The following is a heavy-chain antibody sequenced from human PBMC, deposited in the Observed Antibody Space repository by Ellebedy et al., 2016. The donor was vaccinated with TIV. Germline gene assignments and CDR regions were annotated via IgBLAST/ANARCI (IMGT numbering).Heavy chain of an antibody. V-gene: IGHV3-53*01. D-gene: IGHD3-10*01. CDR2: IYSGGVT. CDR3: ARSPYDSWFH. CDR1: GFTVSNNY. J-gene: IGHJ4*02. Sequence: GESLKISCAASGFTVSNNYMSWVRQAPGKGLEWVSVIYSGGVTVYADSVKGRFTISRDNSKNTVYLQMNSRRVEDTAMYYCARSPYDSWFHWGQGTLVTVSS.